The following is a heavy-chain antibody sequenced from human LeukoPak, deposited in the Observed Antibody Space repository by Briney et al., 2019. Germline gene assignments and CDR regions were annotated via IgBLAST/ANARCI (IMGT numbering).Heavy chain of an antibody. Sequence: SQTLSLTCTVSGGSISSYYWSWIRQPPGKGLEWIGYIYYTGRTNYNPSLKSRVTISVDTSKNQFSLKLSSVTAADTAVYYCARLADYYDSGGYYRLDYWGQGTLVTVSS. CDR3: ARLADYYDSGGYYRLDY. J-gene: IGHJ4*02. V-gene: IGHV4-59*01. CDR2: IYYTGRT. CDR1: GGSISSYY. D-gene: IGHD3-22*01.